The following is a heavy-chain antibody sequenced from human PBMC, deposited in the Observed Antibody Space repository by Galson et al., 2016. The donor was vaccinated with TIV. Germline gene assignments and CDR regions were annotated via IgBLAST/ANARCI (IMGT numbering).Heavy chain of an antibody. V-gene: IGHV1-69*02. D-gene: IGHD6-13*01. J-gene: IGHJ1*01. CDR3: ARLDSTSWYGYFQH. CDR1: GGTFSSYT. Sequence: SVKVSCKASGGTFSSYTLSWVRQAPGQGLEWMGTIIPILGVTNYAQKLQGRVTITADKSTGTAYMEGTSLRSEDTATYYCARLDSTSWYGYFQHWGQGTLVTVSS. CDR2: IIPILGVT.